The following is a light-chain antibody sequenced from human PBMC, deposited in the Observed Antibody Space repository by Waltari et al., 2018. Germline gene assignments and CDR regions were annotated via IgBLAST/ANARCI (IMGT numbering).Light chain of an antibody. CDR1: QGISNY. Sequence: DIQMTQPPSPLSASVGDRVTITSRASQGISNYLAWYQQKPGKVPQLLIYDASTLQSGVPARFSGGGSGTEFTLTISSLRPEDVATYYCQKYTSAPATFGQGTKLEI. J-gene: IGKJ2*01. V-gene: IGKV1-27*01. CDR3: QKYTSAPAT. CDR2: DAS.